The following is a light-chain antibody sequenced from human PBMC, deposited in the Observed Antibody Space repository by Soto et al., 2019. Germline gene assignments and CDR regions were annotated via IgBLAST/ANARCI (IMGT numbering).Light chain of an antibody. CDR1: SSDVGGYNY. J-gene: IGLJ1*01. V-gene: IGLV2-14*03. Sequence: LTQPASVSGSPGQSITISCTGTSSDVGGYNYVSWYQQHPGKAPKLMIYDVSNRPSGVSNRFSGSKSGNTASLTISGLQAEDEADYYCSSYTSSSLHVFGTGTKVTVL. CDR3: SSYTSSSLHV. CDR2: DVS.